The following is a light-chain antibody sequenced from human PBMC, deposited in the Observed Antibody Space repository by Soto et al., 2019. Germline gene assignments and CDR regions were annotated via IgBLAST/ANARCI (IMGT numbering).Light chain of an antibody. CDR3: QQSFSTFRT. CDR1: QSIINH. J-gene: IGKJ2*01. V-gene: IGKV1-39*01. Sequence: DIQMTQSPSSLSASVGDRVTITCRASQSIINHLNWYQQKPGKAPKVLIYAASSLQSGVPSRFSGSGSGTEFTLTISSLQPEDFATYYCQQSFSTFRTFGQGTKLEIK. CDR2: AAS.